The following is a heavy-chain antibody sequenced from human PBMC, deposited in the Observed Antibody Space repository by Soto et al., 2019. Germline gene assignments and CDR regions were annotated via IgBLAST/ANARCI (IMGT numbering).Heavy chain of an antibody. CDR3: ARDGHNTNDVDH. Sequence: EVQLVESGGVLVQPGGSLRLSCVAPGFTFDDCWMNWVRQAPGKGLEWVAIINKDGSERYYVDSVKGRFTISRDNSKNSLFLQMNSLRAEDTALYYCARDGHNTNDVDHWGQGTLVTVSS. V-gene: IGHV3-7*01. CDR2: INKDGSER. CDR1: GFTFDDCW. J-gene: IGHJ5*02. D-gene: IGHD1-20*01.